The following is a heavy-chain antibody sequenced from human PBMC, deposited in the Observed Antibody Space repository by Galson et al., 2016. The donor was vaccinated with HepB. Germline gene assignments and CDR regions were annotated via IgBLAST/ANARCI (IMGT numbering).Heavy chain of an antibody. Sequence: SLRLSCAASGFTFSSYGMHWVRRAPGKGLEWVAVISYDGSNKYYADSVKSRFTISRDNSKNTLYLQMNSLRAEDTAVYYCAKDPIPFITGFGLPDYWGQGTLVTVSS. CDR3: AKDPIPFITGFGLPDY. D-gene: IGHD1-20*01. CDR1: GFTFSSYG. CDR2: ISYDGSNK. J-gene: IGHJ4*02. V-gene: IGHV3-30*18.